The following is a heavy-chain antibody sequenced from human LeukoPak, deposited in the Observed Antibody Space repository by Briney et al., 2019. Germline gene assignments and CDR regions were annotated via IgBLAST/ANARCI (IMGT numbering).Heavy chain of an antibody. CDR2: IYSGGGT. V-gene: IGHV3-53*01. CDR3: AGPGNYYDSSGYPFDY. D-gene: IGHD3-22*01. Sequence: GGSLRLSCAASGFTVSSNYMSWVRQAPGKGLEWVSVIYSGGGTYYADSVKGRFTISRDNSKNTLYLQMNSLRAEDTAVYYCAGPGNYYDSSGYPFDYWGQGTLVTVSS. J-gene: IGHJ4*02. CDR1: GFTVSSNY.